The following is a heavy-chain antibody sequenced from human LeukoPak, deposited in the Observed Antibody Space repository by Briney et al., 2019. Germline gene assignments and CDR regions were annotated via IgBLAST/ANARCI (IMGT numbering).Heavy chain of an antibody. CDR3: ARHRRDYYGSGRMYYFDY. CDR1: GYSISTGYY. Sequence: SETLSLTCTVSGYSISTGYYWGWIRQPPGKGLEWIGSMYHSGSTNYNPSLKSRVTISVDTSKNQFSLKLSSVTAADTAVYYCARHRRDYYGSGRMYYFDYWGQGTLVTVSS. V-gene: IGHV4-38-2*02. J-gene: IGHJ4*02. D-gene: IGHD3-10*01. CDR2: MYHSGST.